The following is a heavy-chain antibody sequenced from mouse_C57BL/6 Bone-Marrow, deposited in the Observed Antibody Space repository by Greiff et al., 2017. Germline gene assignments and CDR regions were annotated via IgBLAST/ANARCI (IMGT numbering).Heavy chain of an antibody. D-gene: IGHD1-1*01. Sequence: VQLQQSGPELVKPGASVKISCKASGYTFTDYYMNWVKQSHGKSLEWIGDINPNNGGTSYNQKFKGKATLTVDKSSSTAYMELRSLTSEDSAVXYCARYYGSSYRYWYFDVWGTGTTVTVSS. V-gene: IGHV1-26*01. J-gene: IGHJ1*03. CDR1: GYTFTDYY. CDR3: ARYYGSSYRYWYFDV. CDR2: INPNNGGT.